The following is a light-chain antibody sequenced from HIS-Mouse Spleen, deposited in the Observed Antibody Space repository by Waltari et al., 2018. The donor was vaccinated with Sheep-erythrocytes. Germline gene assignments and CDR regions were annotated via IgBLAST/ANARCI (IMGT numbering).Light chain of an antibody. V-gene: IGLV2-23*01. J-gene: IGLJ3*02. CDR3: CSYAGSSTWV. CDR1: SSDVGCYNL. CDR2: EGS. Sequence: QSALTQPASGSGSPGQSTPISCPGTSSDVGCYNLVFWYHQHPGKAPKLMIYEGSKRPSGVSNRFSGSKPGNTASLTISGLQAEDEADYYCCSYAGSSTWVFGGGTKLTVL.